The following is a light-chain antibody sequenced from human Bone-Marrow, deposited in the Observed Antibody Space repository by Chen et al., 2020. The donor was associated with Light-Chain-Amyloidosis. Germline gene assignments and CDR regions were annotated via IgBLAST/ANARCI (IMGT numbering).Light chain of an antibody. CDR2: EVT. Sequence: QTALTQPAFVSGSPGQSTTISCSGTSSDFGGDNHVSPYQQHPAKAPKLMIYEVTNRPSWVPDRFSGSKSDNTASLTISGLQTEDESDYFCSSYTITNTLVFGSGTRVTVL. V-gene: IGLV2-14*01. CDR3: SSYTITNTLV. J-gene: IGLJ1*01. CDR1: SSDFGGDNH.